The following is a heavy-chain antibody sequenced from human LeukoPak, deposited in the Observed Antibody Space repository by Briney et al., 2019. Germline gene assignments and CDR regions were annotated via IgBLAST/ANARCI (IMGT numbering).Heavy chain of an antibody. CDR3: ARGRSSMVRGYYYYYMDV. D-gene: IGHD3-10*01. Sequence: PSETLSLTCAVYGGTFSGYYWSWIRQPPGKGLEWIGEINHSGSTNYNPSLKSRVTISVDTSKNQFSLKLSSVTAADTAVYYCARGRSSMVRGYYYYYMDVWGKGTTVTISS. CDR1: GGTFSGYY. CDR2: INHSGST. J-gene: IGHJ6*03. V-gene: IGHV4-34*01.